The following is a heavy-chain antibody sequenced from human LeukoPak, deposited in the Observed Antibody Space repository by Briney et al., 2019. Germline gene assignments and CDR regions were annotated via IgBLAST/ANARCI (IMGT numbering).Heavy chain of an antibody. CDR3: ARGLRWANWFDP. CDR1: GGTFSSYA. J-gene: IGHJ5*02. V-gene: IGHV1-69*13. D-gene: IGHD4-23*01. CDR2: IIPIFGTA. Sequence: SVKVSCKASGGTFSSYAISWVRQAPGQGLEWMGGIIPIFGTANYAQKFQGRVTITADESTSTAYMELSSLRSEDTAVYYCARGLRWANWFDPWGQGTLVTVSS.